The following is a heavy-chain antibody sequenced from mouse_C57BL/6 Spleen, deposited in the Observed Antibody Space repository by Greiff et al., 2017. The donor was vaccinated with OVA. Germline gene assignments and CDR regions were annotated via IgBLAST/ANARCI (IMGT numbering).Heavy chain of an antibody. J-gene: IGHJ2*01. CDR2: INYDGSST. V-gene: IGHV5-16*01. D-gene: IGHD4-1*01. Sequence: EVKLVESEGGLVQPGSSMKLSCTASGFTFSDYYMAWVRQVPEKGLEWVANINYDGSSTYYLDSLKSRFIISRDNAKNILYLQMSSLKSEDTATYYCARAELAYFDYWGQGTTLTVSS. CDR1: GFTFSDYY. CDR3: ARAELAYFDY.